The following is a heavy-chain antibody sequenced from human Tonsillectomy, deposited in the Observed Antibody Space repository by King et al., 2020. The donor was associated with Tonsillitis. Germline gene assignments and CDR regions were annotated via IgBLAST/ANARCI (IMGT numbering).Heavy chain of an antibody. J-gene: IGHJ3*02. CDR1: EFTVSSNY. CDR2: IYSGGGT. CDR3: ARHRYNWNYPDAINI. D-gene: IGHD1-7*01. Sequence: VQLVETGGGLIQPGGSLRLSCAASEFTVSSNYMSWVRQAPGKGLEWVSVIYSGGGTNYADSVKGRFTISRDNSKNTLSLQMNSLRADDTAVYYCARHRYNWNYPDAINIWGQGTMVTVSS. V-gene: IGHV3-53*02.